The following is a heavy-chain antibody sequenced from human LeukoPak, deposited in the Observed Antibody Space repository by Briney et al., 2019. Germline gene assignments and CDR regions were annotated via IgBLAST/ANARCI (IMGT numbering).Heavy chain of an antibody. D-gene: IGHD3-16*01. J-gene: IGHJ4*02. CDR3: ARQGSDYHFDS. CDR1: NDYIKDYY. CDR2: VSQWNT. V-gene: IGHV4-4*07. Sequence: PSETLSLTCTLSNDYIKDYYWSWIRQPAGKGLEWIGRVSQWNTNYNPSLKSRVSMSVQASRNQFSLRLNSATAADTAVYYCARQGSDYHFDSWGPGTLVTVSS.